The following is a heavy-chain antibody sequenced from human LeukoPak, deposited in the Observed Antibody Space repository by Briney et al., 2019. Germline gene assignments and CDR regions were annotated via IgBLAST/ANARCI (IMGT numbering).Heavy chain of an antibody. Sequence: ASVKVSCKASGGTFSSYAISWVRQAPGQGLEWMGRIIPILGIANYAQKFQGRVTITADKSTSTAYMELSSLRSEDTAVYYCARSYDILTGYYRGNYWGQGTLVTVSS. J-gene: IGHJ4*02. D-gene: IGHD3-9*01. CDR2: IIPILGIA. CDR3: ARSYDILTGYYRGNY. V-gene: IGHV1-69*04. CDR1: GGTFSSYA.